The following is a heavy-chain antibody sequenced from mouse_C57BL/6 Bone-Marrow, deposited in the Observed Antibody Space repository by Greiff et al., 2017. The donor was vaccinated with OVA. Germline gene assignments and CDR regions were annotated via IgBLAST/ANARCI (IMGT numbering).Heavy chain of an antibody. V-gene: IGHV1-15*01. J-gene: IGHJ4*01. Sequence: VQLQQSGAELVRPGASVTLSCKASGYTFTDYEMHWVKQTPVHGLEWIGAIDPETGGTAYNQKFKGKAILTADKSSSTAYMERRSLSSEDSVVYYCKVGGYAMDYWGQGTSVTVSS. CDR1: GYTFTDYE. CDR3: KVGGYAMDY. CDR2: IDPETGGT.